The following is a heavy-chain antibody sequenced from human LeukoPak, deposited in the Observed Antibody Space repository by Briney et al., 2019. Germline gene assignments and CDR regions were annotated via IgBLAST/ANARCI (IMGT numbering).Heavy chain of an antibody. CDR1: GITFSSYN. CDR3: ARVRFSGSSNYYNYMDV. V-gene: IGHV3-30*03. J-gene: IGHJ6*03. Sequence: PGGSLRLSCVASGITFSSYNMHWVRQAPGKGLEWVAVISYDTSDQQYADSVKGRFTISRDNFKNTLFLQMNSLRREDTAVYYCARVRFSGSSNYYNYMDVWGKGTTVTVSS. CDR2: ISYDTSDQ. D-gene: IGHD3-10*01.